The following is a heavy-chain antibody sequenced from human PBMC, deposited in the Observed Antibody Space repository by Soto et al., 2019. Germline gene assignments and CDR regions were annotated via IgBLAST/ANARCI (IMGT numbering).Heavy chain of an antibody. CDR2: ILPIFGTA. V-gene: IGHV1-69*14. Sequence: QVQLVQSGAAVKKPGSSVKVSCKASGGTFTTSSINWVRQAPGQRPEWMGNILPIFGTADYAQKFQDRVTFTADKSTNTAYMELRSLLSEDTAVYYCARGHEYGGNSEAFDIWGQGTVVTVSS. J-gene: IGHJ3*02. CDR3: ARGHEYGGNSEAFDI. D-gene: IGHD4-17*01. CDR1: GGTFTTSS.